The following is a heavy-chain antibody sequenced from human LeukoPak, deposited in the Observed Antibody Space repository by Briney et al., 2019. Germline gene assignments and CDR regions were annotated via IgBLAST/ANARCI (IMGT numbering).Heavy chain of an antibody. CDR1: GYTFTGYY. J-gene: IGHJ4*02. CDR3: ARDGDSGSYPQYYFDY. Sequence: GASVKVSCKASGYTFTGYYMHWVRQAPGQGLEWMGRINPNSGGTNYAQKFQGRVTMTRDTSISTVYMELSSLRSEDTAVYYCARDGDSGSYPQYYFDYWGQGTLVTVSS. CDR2: INPNSGGT. D-gene: IGHD1-26*01. V-gene: IGHV1-2*06.